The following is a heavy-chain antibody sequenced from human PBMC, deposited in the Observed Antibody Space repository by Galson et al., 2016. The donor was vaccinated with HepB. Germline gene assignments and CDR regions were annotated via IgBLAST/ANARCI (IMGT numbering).Heavy chain of an antibody. CDR1: GGSISDYY. CDR2: IDGSGTT. V-gene: IGHV4-4*07. D-gene: IGHD1-1*01. CDR3: ARFWENRTNFYAFDI. Sequence: SETLSLTCTVSGGSISDYYWNWIRQPAGKGLEWIGRIDGSGTTDFHPSLKSRTTLSVDTSKNQFSLRLTSVTAADTAVYYCARFWENRTNFYAFDIWGQGAMVTVSS. J-gene: IGHJ3*02.